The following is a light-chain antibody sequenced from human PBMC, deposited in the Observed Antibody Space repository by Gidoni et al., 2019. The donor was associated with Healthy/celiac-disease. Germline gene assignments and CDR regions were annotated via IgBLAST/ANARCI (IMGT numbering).Light chain of an antibody. CDR1: QSVSSN. V-gene: IGKV3-15*01. Sequence: EIVMTQSPATLSVSPGERATLSCRASQSVSSNLAGYQQKPGQAPRRRIYGASTRATGIPARFSGSGSGTEFTLTISSLQSEDFAVYYCQQYNNWPYTFXXXTKLEIK. CDR2: GAS. CDR3: QQYNNWPYT. J-gene: IGKJ2*01.